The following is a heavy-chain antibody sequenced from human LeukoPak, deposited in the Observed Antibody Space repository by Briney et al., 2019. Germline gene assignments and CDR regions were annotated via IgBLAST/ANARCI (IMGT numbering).Heavy chain of an antibody. J-gene: IGHJ4*02. CDR2: ITSSSRYI. D-gene: IGHD5-18*01. CDR3: ASGYSYGYGY. Sequence: SGGSLRLSCAASGFTFSSYSMNWVRQAPGKGLEWVSSITSSSRYIYYADSVKGRFTISRDNAKNSLYLQMNSLRAEDTAVYYCASGYSYGYGYWGQGTLVTVSS. V-gene: IGHV3-21*01. CDR1: GFTFSSYS.